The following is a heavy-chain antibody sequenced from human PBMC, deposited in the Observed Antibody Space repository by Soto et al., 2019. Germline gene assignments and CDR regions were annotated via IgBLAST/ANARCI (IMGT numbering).Heavy chain of an antibody. V-gene: IGHV5-51*01. Sequence: VQLVQSGAEVKKPGESLKISCQGSGYSFVSQWFGWVRQGPAKDLGWMGVIYPGDSDTRYSPSFQGHATISAAESTSTTFLHWASLKASDTAMYYCARRSPEVLPIWTFGGQGTLVTVTS. D-gene: IGHD3-3*01. CDR1: GYSFVSQW. J-gene: IGHJ4*02. CDR3: ARRSPEVLPIWTF. CDR2: IYPGDSDT.